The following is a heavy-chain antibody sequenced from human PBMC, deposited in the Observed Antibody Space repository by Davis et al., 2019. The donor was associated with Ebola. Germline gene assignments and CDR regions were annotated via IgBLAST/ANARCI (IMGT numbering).Heavy chain of an antibody. CDR2: IFPGDSNT. V-gene: IGHV5-51*01. CDR1: GYSFTNYW. D-gene: IGHD2-2*01. CDR3: ARGSSVVDAFDI. Sequence: GESLKISCQGSGYSFTNYWIGWVRQMPGKGLEWMGMIFPGDSNTRYSPSFQGQVTISADKSISTAYLQWSSLKASDTAMYYCARGSSVVDAFDIWGQGTMVTVSS. J-gene: IGHJ3*02.